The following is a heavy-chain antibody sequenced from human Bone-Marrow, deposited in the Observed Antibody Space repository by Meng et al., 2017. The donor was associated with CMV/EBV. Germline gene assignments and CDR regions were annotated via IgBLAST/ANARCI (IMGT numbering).Heavy chain of an antibody. D-gene: IGHD1-14*01. J-gene: IGHJ4*02. Sequence: GESLKISCAASGFTFSSYGMHWVRQAPGKGLEWVAVIWYDGSNKYYADSVKGRFTISRDNSKNTLYLQMNSLRAEDTAVYYCARGYVRFDYWGQGTLVTVSS. V-gene: IGHV3-33*01. CDR3: ARGYVRFDY. CDR1: GFTFSSYG. CDR2: IWYDGSNK.